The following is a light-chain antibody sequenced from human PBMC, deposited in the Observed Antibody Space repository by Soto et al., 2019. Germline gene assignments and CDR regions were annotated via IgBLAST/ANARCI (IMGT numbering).Light chain of an antibody. CDR1: SSDVGGYNY. CDR3: CSYAGSYVV. Sequence: QSALTQPRSVSGSPGQSVTISCTGTSSDVGGYNYVSWYQQHPGKAPKLMIYDVSKRPSGVPDRFSGSKSGNTASLTISVLQAEDEADYYCCSYAGSYVVFGRGTKLIVL. CDR2: DVS. V-gene: IGLV2-11*01. J-gene: IGLJ2*01.